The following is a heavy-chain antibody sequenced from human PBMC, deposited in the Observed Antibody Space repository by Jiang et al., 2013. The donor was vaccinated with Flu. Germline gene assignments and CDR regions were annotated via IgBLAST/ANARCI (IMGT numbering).Heavy chain of an antibody. CDR3: ASSDSGYSSGWYPFY. V-gene: IGHV3-30*01. Sequence: SSYAMRLGPARRPGKGLEWVAVISYDGSNKYYADSVKGRFTISRDNSKNTLYLQMNSLRAEDTAVYYCASSDSGYSSGWYPFYWGQGTLVTVSS. D-gene: IGHD6-19*01. CDR2: ISYDGSNK. CDR1: SSYA. J-gene: IGHJ4*02.